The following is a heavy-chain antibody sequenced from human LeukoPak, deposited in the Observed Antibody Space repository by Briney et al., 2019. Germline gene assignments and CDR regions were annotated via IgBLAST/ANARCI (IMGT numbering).Heavy chain of an antibody. CDR1: GASISSYY. J-gene: IGHJ5*02. CDR3: ARHYGP. Sequence: SETLSLTCTVSGASISSYYWNWIRQPPGKGLEWIGYIYYSGSTNYNPSLKSRVTISVDTSKNQFSLKLSSVTAADTAVYYCARHYGPWGQGTLVTVSS. V-gene: IGHV4-59*01. CDR2: IYYSGST. D-gene: IGHD3-16*01.